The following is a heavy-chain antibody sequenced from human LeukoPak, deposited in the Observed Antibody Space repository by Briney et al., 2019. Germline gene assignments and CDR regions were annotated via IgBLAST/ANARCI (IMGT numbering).Heavy chain of an antibody. J-gene: IGHJ5*02. CDR2: INPNSGGT. Sequence: ASVKVSCKASGYIFTSYFVHWVRQAPGHGLEWMGWINPNSGGTNYAQKFQGRVTMTRDMSTSTAYMELSSLRSEDTAVYYCARAEWELLNWFDPWGQGTLVTVSS. D-gene: IGHD1-26*01. CDR1: GYIFTSYF. CDR3: ARAEWELLNWFDP. V-gene: IGHV1-2*02.